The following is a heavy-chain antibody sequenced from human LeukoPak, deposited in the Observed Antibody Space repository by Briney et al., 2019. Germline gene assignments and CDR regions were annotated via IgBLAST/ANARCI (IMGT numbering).Heavy chain of an antibody. J-gene: IGHJ6*02. CDR1: GYTFTDFG. Sequence: ASVKVSCKTSGYTFTDFGISWVRQAPGQGLEWMGWISAYNGNINYAQKFQGRVTITADKSTSTAYMELSSLRSEDTAVYYCAKYYYGSGSNDYYYYGMDVWGQGTTVTVSS. CDR3: AKYYYGSGSNDYYYYGMDV. D-gene: IGHD3-10*01. CDR2: ISAYNGNI. V-gene: IGHV1-18*01.